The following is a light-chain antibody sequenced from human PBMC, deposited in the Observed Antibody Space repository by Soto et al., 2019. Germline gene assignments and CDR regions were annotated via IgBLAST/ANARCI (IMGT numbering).Light chain of an antibody. CDR1: QSVSNN. CDR3: QQRSNWPPIT. V-gene: IGKV3-11*01. Sequence: EIGIIRASATLCVSPGERGTLSFRASQSVSNNLAWYQQQPGQAPRLLIYGASTTASGIPARFSGSGSGTDFTLTISSLEPEDFAVYYCQQRSNWPPITFGQGTRLEIK. J-gene: IGKJ5*01. CDR2: GAS.